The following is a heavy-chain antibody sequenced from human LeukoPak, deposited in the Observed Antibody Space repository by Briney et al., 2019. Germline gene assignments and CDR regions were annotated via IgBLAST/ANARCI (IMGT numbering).Heavy chain of an antibody. V-gene: IGHV1-69*13. CDR1: VGTFSSYA. CDR3: ARGGGGGYCSGGSCYSPHGMDV. J-gene: IGHJ6*04. CDR2: IIPIFSTA. D-gene: IGHD2-15*01. Sequence: SVKVSCKASVGTFSSYAISWVRQAPGQGLEWMGGIIPIFSTANYAQKFQGRVTITADESTSAAYMELSSLRSEDTAVYYCARGGGGGYCSGGSCYSPHGMDVWGKGTTVTVSS.